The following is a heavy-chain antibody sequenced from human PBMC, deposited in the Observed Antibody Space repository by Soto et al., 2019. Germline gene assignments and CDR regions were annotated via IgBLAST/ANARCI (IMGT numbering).Heavy chain of an antibody. J-gene: IGHJ3*02. Sequence: GSLRLSCGASGFTFSGHAMSWVRQAPGKGLEWVSFISASGGRTYYADSVKGRFTISRDNAKNSLYLQMNSLRAEDTALYYCAKDSLSLVVTWGGDAFDIWGQGTMVTVSS. CDR2: ISASGGRT. CDR1: GFTFSGHA. D-gene: IGHD3-22*01. CDR3: AKDSLSLVVTWGGDAFDI. V-gene: IGHV3-23*01.